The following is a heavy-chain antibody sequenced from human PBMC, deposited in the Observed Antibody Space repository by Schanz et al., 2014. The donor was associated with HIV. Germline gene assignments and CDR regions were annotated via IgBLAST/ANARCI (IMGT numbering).Heavy chain of an antibody. CDR2: TKEDGSEK. CDR1: GFTFANQA. Sequence: EVQLLESGGSLIQPGGSLTLSCAASGFTFANQAMSWVRQAPGKGLEWVANTKEDGSEKNYVDSVKGRFTISRDNAKNSLYLQMNSLRVEDTAVYHCVRDQSLWGSGYTYFDHWGQGTQVTVSS. V-gene: IGHV3-7*01. D-gene: IGHD5-12*01. CDR3: VRDQSLWGSGYTYFDH. J-gene: IGHJ4*02.